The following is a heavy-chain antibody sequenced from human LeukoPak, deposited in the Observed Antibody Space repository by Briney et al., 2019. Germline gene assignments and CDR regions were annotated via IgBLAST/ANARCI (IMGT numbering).Heavy chain of an antibody. D-gene: IGHD5-18*01. CDR1: GFTFRSYW. Sequence: GGSLRLSCAASGFTFRSYWMSWVRQAPGKGLQWVANIKEDGSEKYYVDSVRGRFTISRDNAKNSLYLQMNSLRAEDTAVYYCTSLYSSDFDYWGQGTLVTVSS. V-gene: IGHV3-7*02. CDR3: TSLYSSDFDY. J-gene: IGHJ4*02. CDR2: IKEDGSEK.